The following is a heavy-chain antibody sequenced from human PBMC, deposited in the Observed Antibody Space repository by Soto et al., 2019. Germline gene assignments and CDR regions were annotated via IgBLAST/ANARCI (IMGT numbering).Heavy chain of an antibody. CDR1: GFTFSSYG. CDR3: ANANGPGGTVLRVYPLRY. CDR2: ISYDGNNN. D-gene: IGHD2-8*01. J-gene: IGHJ4*02. Sequence: QVQLVESGGGVVQPGRSLRLSCAASGFTFSSYGMHWVRQAPGTGLEWVAVISYDGNNNYYADSVMGRFTISRDNVKNTLYLLINGVRAEDTAVYYCANANGPGGTVLRVYPLRYCGQGTLVTVAS. V-gene: IGHV3-30*18.